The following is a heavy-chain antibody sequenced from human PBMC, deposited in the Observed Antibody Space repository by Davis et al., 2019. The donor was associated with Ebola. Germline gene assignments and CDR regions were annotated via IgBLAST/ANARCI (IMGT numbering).Heavy chain of an antibody. Sequence: GESLKISCAASGFTFSGYAMHWVRQAPGKGLEWMAVISFDGNNKFYADSVKGRFTVSRDNSKNTLYLQMNSLRVEDTAMYYCAKVWGIGVAGTGNYFDCGGQGSLVTVSS. D-gene: IGHD6-19*01. J-gene: IGHJ4*02. CDR3: AKVWGIGVAGTGNYFDC. V-gene: IGHV3-30-3*01. CDR1: GFTFSGYA. CDR2: ISFDGNNK.